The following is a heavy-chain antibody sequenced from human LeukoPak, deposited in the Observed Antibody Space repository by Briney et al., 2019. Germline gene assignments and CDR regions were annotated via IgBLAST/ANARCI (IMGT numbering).Heavy chain of an antibody. V-gene: IGHV3-30*03. Sequence: GGSLRLSCAASGFTFSSYGMHWVRQAPGKGLEWVAVISYDGSNKYYADSVKGRFTISRDNAKNSLYLQMNSLRGEDTAVYYCAIPNDYWGQGSLVTVSS. CDR3: AIPNDY. CDR1: GFTFSSYG. J-gene: IGHJ4*02. CDR2: ISYDGSNK.